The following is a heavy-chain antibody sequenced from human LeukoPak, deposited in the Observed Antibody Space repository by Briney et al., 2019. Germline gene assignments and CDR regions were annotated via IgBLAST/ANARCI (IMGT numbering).Heavy chain of an antibody. CDR3: ARGLELGDAFDI. V-gene: IGHV4-30-4*01. Sequence: SETLSLTCTVSGGSNSSGDYYWSWIRQPSGKGLEWIGYIYYSGSTYYNPSLKSRVTISVDTSKNQFSLKLSSVTAADTAVYYCARGLELGDAFDIWGQGTMVTVSS. D-gene: IGHD5-24*01. CDR2: IYYSGST. CDR1: GGSNSSGDYY. J-gene: IGHJ3*02.